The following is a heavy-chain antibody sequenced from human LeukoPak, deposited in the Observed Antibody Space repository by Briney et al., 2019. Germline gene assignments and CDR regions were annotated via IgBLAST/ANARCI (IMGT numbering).Heavy chain of an antibody. V-gene: IGHV1-46*01. Sequence: GASVKVSCKASGYTFTSYYIHWVRQAPGQGLEWMGLITTSGGITTYAQKFQGRVTMTKDTSTSTVYMEMSSLRSEDTAVYYCVREEEGGTFDYWGQGTPVIVSS. CDR2: ITTSGGIT. CDR1: GYTFTSYY. D-gene: IGHD3-16*01. CDR3: VREEEGGTFDY. J-gene: IGHJ4*02.